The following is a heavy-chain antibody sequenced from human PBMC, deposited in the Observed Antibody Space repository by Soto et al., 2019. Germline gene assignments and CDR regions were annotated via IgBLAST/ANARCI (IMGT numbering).Heavy chain of an antibody. CDR3: ARDLKEYCSDGKCNWFDP. Sequence: PSETLSLTCTVSGASITTYYWSWIRQPPGKGLEWIGYFSYSGSTDYNPSLKSRVTISFDASKNQISLQVRSATAADAAVYYCARDLKEYCSDGKCNWFDPWGQGTLVTVSS. CDR1: GASITTYY. V-gene: IGHV4-59*01. D-gene: IGHD2-15*01. CDR2: FSYSGST. J-gene: IGHJ5*02.